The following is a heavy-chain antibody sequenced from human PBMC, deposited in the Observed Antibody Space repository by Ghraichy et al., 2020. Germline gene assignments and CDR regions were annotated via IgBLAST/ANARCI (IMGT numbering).Heavy chain of an antibody. Sequence: GESLNISCAVSEFTFDGYPMTWVRQAPGKGLEWVSTLGADGRRTFYADSVKGRFTISRDKSKRTMYLQMNSLRADDTAVYYCAKEGGGLGEGAFDVWGQGTTIAVTS. D-gene: IGHD3-10*01. CDR2: LGADGRRT. J-gene: IGHJ3*01. CDR1: EFTFDGYP. CDR3: AKEGGGLGEGAFDV. V-gene: IGHV3-23*01.